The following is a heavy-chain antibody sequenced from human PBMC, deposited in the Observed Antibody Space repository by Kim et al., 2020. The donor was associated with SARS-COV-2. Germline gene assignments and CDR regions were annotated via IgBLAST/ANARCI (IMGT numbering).Heavy chain of an antibody. J-gene: IGHJ4*02. V-gene: IGHV4-39*01. Sequence: SETLSLTCTVSGGSISSSSYYWGWIRQPPGKGLEWIGSIYYSGSTYYNPSLKSRITISVDTSKNQFSLKLSSVTAADTAVYYCARLDYYGSSGYFRPFDYWGQGTLVTVSS. CDR3: ARLDYYGSSGYFRPFDY. D-gene: IGHD3-22*01. CDR2: IYYSGST. CDR1: GGSISSSSYY.